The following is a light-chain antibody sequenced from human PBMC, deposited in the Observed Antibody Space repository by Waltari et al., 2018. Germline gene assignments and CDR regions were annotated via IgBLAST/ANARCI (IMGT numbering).Light chain of an antibody. CDR3: SAWDSSLSAWV. CDR1: SNNVGYEG. Sequence: QAGLTQPPSVSKDLRQTATLTCTGNSNNVGYEGAAWLQQHQGHPPKPLPCRANTRPSGISERFSASRSGKTASLTIIGLQPEDEADYYCSAWDSSLSAWVFGGGTKLTVL. V-gene: IGLV10-54*01. CDR2: RAN. J-gene: IGLJ3*02.